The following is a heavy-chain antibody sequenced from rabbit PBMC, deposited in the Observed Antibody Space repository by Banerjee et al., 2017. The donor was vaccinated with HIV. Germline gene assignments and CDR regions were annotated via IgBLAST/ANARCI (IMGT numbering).Heavy chain of an antibody. J-gene: IGHJ4*01. CDR2: IYTGTAST. D-gene: IGHD7-1*01. CDR1: GFSLSRNYY. CDR3: ATGYAGYRVGYFNF. V-gene: IGHV1S45*01. Sequence: QEQLVESGGGLVQPEGSLTLTCTASGFSLSRNYYMCWVRQAPGKGLEWIGCIYTGTASTYYASWAKGRFTISLDNAQNTVFLQMTSLTAADTATYFCATGYAGYRVGYFNFWGQGTLVTVS.